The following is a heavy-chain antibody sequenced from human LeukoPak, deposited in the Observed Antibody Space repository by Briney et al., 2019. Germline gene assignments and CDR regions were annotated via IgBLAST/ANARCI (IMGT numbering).Heavy chain of an antibody. CDR3: AKDFHGSGSYYAYFDY. CDR2: VSGSGGST. V-gene: IGHV3-23*01. CDR1: GFAFSVYA. J-gene: IGHJ4*02. D-gene: IGHD3-10*01. Sequence: GGSLRLSCAASGFAFSVYAMSWVRQAPGKGLEWVSAVSGSGGSTYYADSVKGRFTISRDNSKNTLYLQMNSLRAEDTAVYYCAKDFHGSGSYYAYFDYWGQGTLVTVSS.